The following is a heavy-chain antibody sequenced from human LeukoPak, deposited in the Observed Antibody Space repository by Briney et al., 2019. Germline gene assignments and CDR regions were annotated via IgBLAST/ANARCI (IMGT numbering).Heavy chain of an antibody. CDR2: IYYSGST. V-gene: IGHV4-39*01. D-gene: IGHD5-24*01. Sequence: SETLSLTCAVSGVSFNDYYWGLIRQPPGKGLEWIGSIYYSGSTYYNPSLNSRVTISVDTSKKQFSLKLSSVTAADTAVYYCARHVRWLQLTLYFDIWGRGTLVTVSS. CDR3: ARHVRWLQLTLYFDI. J-gene: IGHJ2*01. CDR1: GVSFNDYY.